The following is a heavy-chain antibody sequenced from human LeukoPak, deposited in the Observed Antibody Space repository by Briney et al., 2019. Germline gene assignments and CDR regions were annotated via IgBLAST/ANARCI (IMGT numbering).Heavy chain of an antibody. V-gene: IGHV1-46*01. CDR3: ARTPKGYDILTGANWFDP. Sequence: ASVKVSCKASGYTFTSYYMHWVRQAPGQGLEWMGIINPSGGSTSYAQKFQGRVTMTRDMSTSTVYMELSSLRSEDTAVYYCARTPKGYDILTGANWFDPWGQGTLVTVSS. D-gene: IGHD3-9*01. J-gene: IGHJ5*02. CDR2: INPSGGST. CDR1: GYTFTSYY.